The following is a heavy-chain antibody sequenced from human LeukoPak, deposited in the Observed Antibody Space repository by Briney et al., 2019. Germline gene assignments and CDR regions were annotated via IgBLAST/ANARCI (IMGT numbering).Heavy chain of an antibody. Sequence: ASVKVSCKASGYTFSDYDINWVRQATGQGLEWMGWINPNSGNAGYAQKFQGRVTMTRNTSISTAYMELSSLRSEDTAVYYCAKALAWGGSSYSYYYMDVWDKGTTVTVSS. CDR1: GYTFSDYD. D-gene: IGHD1-26*01. V-gene: IGHV1-8*01. CDR3: AKALAWGGSSYSYYYMDV. CDR2: INPNSGNA. J-gene: IGHJ6*03.